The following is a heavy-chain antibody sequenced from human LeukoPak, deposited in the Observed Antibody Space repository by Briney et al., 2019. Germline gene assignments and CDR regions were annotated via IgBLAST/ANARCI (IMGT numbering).Heavy chain of an antibody. D-gene: IGHD6-6*01. CDR2: IYYSGST. V-gene: IGHV4-59*01. CDR3: ARALYAYSSSTYYYMDV. J-gene: IGHJ6*03. Sequence: PSETLSLTCTVSGGSISSYYWSWIRQPPGKGLEWIGYIYYSGSTNYNPSLKSRVTISVDTSKNQFSLKLSSVTAADTAVYYCARALYAYSSSTYYYMDVWGKGTTVTVSS. CDR1: GGSISSYY.